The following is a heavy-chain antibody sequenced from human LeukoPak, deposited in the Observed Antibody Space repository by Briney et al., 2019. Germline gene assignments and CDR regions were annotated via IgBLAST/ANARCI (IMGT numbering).Heavy chain of an antibody. J-gene: IGHJ6*02. D-gene: IGHD2-2*01. Sequence: GGSLRLSCGASGFTFSNYALTWVRQAPGKGLEWVAPLSAHGGNAHYADLVKGRFTFSRANSKTNLYLQMNSLRPDDTAASFCSKDRLEHQLLFGGGMDVWGQGTTVTVSS. CDR2: LSAHGGNA. CDR1: GFTFSNYA. CDR3: SKDRLEHQLLFGGGMDV. V-gene: IGHV3-23*01.